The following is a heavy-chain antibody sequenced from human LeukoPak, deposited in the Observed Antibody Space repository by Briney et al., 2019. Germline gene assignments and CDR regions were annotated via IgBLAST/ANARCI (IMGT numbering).Heavy chain of an antibody. Sequence: SETLSLTCTVSGYSISSGYYWGWIRQPPGKGLEWIGSIYHSGSTYYNPSLKSRVTISVDTSKNQFSLKLSSVTAADTAVYYCARKSSGWLFDYWGQGTLVTVSS. V-gene: IGHV4-38-2*02. CDR1: GYSISSGYY. CDR2: IYHSGST. CDR3: ARKSSGWLFDY. D-gene: IGHD6-19*01. J-gene: IGHJ4*02.